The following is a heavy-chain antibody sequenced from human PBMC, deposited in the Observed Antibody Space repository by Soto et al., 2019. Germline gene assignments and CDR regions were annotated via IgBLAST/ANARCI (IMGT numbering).Heavy chain of an antibody. CDR2: IYYSGST. CDR3: ARLRLRYFDWLFDY. J-gene: IGHJ4*02. D-gene: IGHD3-9*01. CDR1: GGSISSYY. V-gene: IGHV4-59*01. Sequence: SETLSLTCTVSGGSISSYYWSWIRQPPGKGLEWIGYIYYSGSTNYNPSHKSRVTISVDTSKNQFSLKLSSVTAADTAVYYCARLRLRYFDWLFDYWGQGTLVTVSS.